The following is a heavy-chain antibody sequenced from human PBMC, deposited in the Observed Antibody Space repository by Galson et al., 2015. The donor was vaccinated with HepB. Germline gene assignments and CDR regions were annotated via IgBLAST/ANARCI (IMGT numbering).Heavy chain of an antibody. D-gene: IGHD3-10*01. J-gene: IGHJ3*02. V-gene: IGHV1-18*04. CDR2: ISAYNGNT. CDR1: GYTFTSYG. Sequence: SVKVSCKASGYTFTSYGISWVRQAPGQGLEWMGWISAYNGNTNYAQKLQGRVTMTTDTSTSTDYMELRSLRSDDTAVYYCARDRPHFGYYGSGSYLPPNDAVDIWGQGTMVTVSS. CDR3: ARDRPHFGYYGSGSYLPPNDAVDI.